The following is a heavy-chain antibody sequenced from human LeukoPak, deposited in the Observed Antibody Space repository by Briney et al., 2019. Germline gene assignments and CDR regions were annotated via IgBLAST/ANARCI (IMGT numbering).Heavy chain of an antibody. CDR2: IYSSGST. Sequence: SGTLSLTCSVSGGSISNYFWTWIRQPQGKGLEWIGYIYSSGSTYYNPSLKSRVTISVDTSKNRFSLKLSTVTAADTAVYYCARRPTGDPKFDYWGQGTLGTVSS. CDR3: ARRPTGDPKFDY. D-gene: IGHD7-27*01. CDR1: GGSISNYF. J-gene: IGHJ4*02. V-gene: IGHV4-59*08.